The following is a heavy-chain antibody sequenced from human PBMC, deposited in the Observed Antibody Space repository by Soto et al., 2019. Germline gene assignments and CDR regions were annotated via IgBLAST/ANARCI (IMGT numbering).Heavy chain of an antibody. CDR1: GDSVSSNSAA. J-gene: IGHJ6*02. D-gene: IGHD1-7*01. CDR3: ARRGNWNYFYYYYYGMDV. CDR2: TYYRSKWYN. Sequence: SQTLSLTCAISGDSVSSNSAAWNWIRQSPSRGLEWLGRTYYRSKWYNDYAVSVKSRITINLDTSKNQFSLQLNSVTPEDTAVYYCARRGNWNYFYYYYYGMDVWGQGTTVTVSS. V-gene: IGHV6-1*01.